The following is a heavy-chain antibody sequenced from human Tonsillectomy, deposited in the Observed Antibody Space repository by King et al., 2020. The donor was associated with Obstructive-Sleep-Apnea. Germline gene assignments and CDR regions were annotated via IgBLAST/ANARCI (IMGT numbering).Heavy chain of an antibody. Sequence: VQLVESGGGVVQPGRSLRLSCAASGFTFSSYGMHWVRQAPGKGLEWVAVISYDGSNKYYAESVKGRFTISRDNSKNTLYLQMNSLSAEDTAVYYCAKDVTAVAPYPYGMDVWGQGTTVTVSS. CDR3: AKDVTAVAPYPYGMDV. CDR2: ISYDGSNK. CDR1: GFTFSSYG. V-gene: IGHV3-30*18. D-gene: IGHD6-19*01. J-gene: IGHJ6*02.